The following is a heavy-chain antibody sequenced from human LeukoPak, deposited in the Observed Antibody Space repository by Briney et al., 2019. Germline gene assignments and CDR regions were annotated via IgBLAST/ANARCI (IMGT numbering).Heavy chain of an antibody. Sequence: ASVKVSCKASGYIFTGYYMHWVRQAPGQGLEWMGWINPNSGGTNYAQKLQGRVTMTTDTSTSTAYMELRSLRSDDTAVYYCATNYGSGSSDYYYYGMDVWGQGTTVTVSS. V-gene: IGHV1-2*02. D-gene: IGHD3-10*01. J-gene: IGHJ6*02. CDR1: GYIFTGYY. CDR3: ATNYGSGSSDYYYYGMDV. CDR2: INPNSGGT.